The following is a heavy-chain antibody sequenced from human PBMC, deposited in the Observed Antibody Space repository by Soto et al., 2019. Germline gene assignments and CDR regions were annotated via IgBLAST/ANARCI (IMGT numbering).Heavy chain of an antibody. V-gene: IGHV4-4*02. CDR3: ATGPEYSSRWFSN. CDR2: VYHSGSF. J-gene: IGHJ4*02. Sequence: QVHLQESGPGLVKPSGTLSLICAVSGGSISTTDWGSWVRQPPGKGLEWIGEVYHSGSFNYNPSLMSRLTISVDKSKNQCSLNLSSVTVADTAVYYCATGPEYSSRWFSNWGQGTLVTVSS. CDR1: GGSISTTDW. D-gene: IGHD6-13*01.